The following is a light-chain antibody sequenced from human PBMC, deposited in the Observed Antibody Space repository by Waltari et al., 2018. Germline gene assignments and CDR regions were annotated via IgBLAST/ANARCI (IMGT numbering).Light chain of an antibody. J-gene: IGKJ3*01. V-gene: IGKV4-1*01. CDR2: WAS. CDR3: QQYYITPF. Sequence: DIVMTQSPDSLAVSLGERATINCKSSQSVLYSSNNKNYLAWYQQKPGQPPKLLIYWASTRESGVPDRFSGSGSVTDFTLTISSLQAEDVAVYYCQQYYITPFFGPGTKGDIK. CDR1: QSVLYSSNNKNY.